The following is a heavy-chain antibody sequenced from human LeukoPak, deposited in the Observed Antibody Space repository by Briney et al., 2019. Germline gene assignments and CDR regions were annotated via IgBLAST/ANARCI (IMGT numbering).Heavy chain of an antibody. D-gene: IGHD5-12*01. Sequence: ASVKVSCKAPGYTFTSYGISWVRQAPGQGLEWMGWISAYNGNTNYAQKLQGRVTMTTDTSTSTAYMELRSLRSDDTAVCYCAREGKNIVATNYYYYYGMDVWGQGTTVTVSS. V-gene: IGHV1-18*01. CDR2: ISAYNGNT. CDR3: AREGKNIVATNYYYYYGMDV. J-gene: IGHJ6*02. CDR1: GYTFTSYG.